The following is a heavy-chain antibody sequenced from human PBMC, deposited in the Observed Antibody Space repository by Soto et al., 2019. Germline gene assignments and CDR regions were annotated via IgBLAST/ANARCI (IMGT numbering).Heavy chain of an antibody. J-gene: IGHJ3*02. V-gene: IGHV1-46*01. CDR1: GYTFTSYY. CDR3: ARSAGGSSRGGSRAFDI. CDR2: INPSGGST. D-gene: IGHD3-10*01. Sequence: QVQLVQSGAEVKKPGASVKVSCKASGYTFTSYYMHWVRQAPGQGLEWMGIINPSGGSTSYAQKFQCRVTMTRDTSTSTVYMELSSLRSEDTAVYYCARSAGGSSRGGSRAFDIWGQGTMVTVSS.